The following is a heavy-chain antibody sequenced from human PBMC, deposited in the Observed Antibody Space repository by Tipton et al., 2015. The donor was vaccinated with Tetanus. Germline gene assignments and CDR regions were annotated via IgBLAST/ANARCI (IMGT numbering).Heavy chain of an antibody. CDR1: GGSISDKKYY. D-gene: IGHD3-10*01. V-gene: IGHV4-39*02. CDR3: ARDLYGYWFDP. J-gene: IGHJ5*02. CDR2: IYFEGST. Sequence: GLVKPSETLSLTCTVSGGSISDKKYYWGWIRQPPGKGLEWIASIYFEGSTYYSPSLKSRVTIAVDTAQNLFSLRLTSVTAADTALYFRARDLYGYWFDPWGQGALVTVSS.